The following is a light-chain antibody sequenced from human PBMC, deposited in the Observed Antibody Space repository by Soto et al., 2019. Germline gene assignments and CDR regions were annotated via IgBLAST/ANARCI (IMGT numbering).Light chain of an antibody. CDR2: EVN. Sequence: QSVLTQPPSASGSPVQSVTISCTGTNSDVGGYNYVSWYQQYPGKAPKLIIYEVNERPSGVPDRFSGSKSGNTASLTVSGLQTADEADYYCSSYAGSNWYVFGTGTKVTDL. V-gene: IGLV2-8*01. J-gene: IGLJ1*01. CDR3: SSYAGSNWYV. CDR1: NSDVGGYNY.